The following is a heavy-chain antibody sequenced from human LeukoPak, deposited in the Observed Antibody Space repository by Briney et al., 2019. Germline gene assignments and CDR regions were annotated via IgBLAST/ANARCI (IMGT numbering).Heavy chain of an antibody. V-gene: IGHV1-2*02. D-gene: IGHD3-10*01. CDR3: ARDYRGYIRTFDY. J-gene: IGHJ4*02. CDR2: INPNSGGT. CDR1: GYTFTGCY. Sequence: ASVKVSCKASGYTFTGCYTHWVRQAPGQGLEWMGWINPNSGGTNYAQKFQGRVTMTRDTSISTAYMELSRLRSDDTAVYYCARDYRGYIRTFDYWGQGTLVTVSS.